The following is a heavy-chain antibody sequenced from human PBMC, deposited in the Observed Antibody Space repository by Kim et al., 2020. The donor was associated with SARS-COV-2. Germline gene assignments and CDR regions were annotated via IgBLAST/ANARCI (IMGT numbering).Heavy chain of an antibody. CDR2: ISSSSSYI. J-gene: IGHJ6*02. CDR3: ARDLGYCTNGVCYAVHYGMDV. V-gene: IGHV3-21*01. Sequence: GGSLRLSCAGSGFTFSSYSMNWVRQAPGKGLEWVSSISSSSSYIYYADSVKGRFTISRDNAKNSLYLQMNSLRAEDTAVYYCARDLGYCTNGVCYAVHYGMDVWGQGTTVTVSS. CDR1: GFTFSSYS. D-gene: IGHD2-8*01.